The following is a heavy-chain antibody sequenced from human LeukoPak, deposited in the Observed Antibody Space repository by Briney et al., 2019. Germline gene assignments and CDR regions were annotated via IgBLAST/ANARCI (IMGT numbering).Heavy chain of an antibody. V-gene: IGHV3-66*01. CDR1: GFTVSSNY. CDR2: IYSGGGT. J-gene: IGHJ4*02. D-gene: IGHD3-10*01. Sequence: GGSLRLSCAASGFTVSSNYMSWVRQAPGKGLEWVSVIYSGGGTYYADSVKGRLTISRDNSKNTLYLQMNSLRAEDTAVYYCAGGSGFRTFFGYWGQGTLVTVSS. CDR3: AGGSGFRTFFGY.